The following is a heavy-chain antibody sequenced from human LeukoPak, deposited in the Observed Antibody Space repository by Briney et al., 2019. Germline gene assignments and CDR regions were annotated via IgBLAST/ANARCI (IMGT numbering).Heavy chain of an antibody. CDR1: GFTFSSYW. CDR2: INSDGSST. J-gene: IGHJ3*02. CDR3: ARTSAFSSSWYIIGAFDI. D-gene: IGHD6-13*01. V-gene: IGHV3-74*01. Sequence: GGSLRLSCAASGFTFSSYWMHWVRQAPGKGLVWVSRINSDGSSTSYADSVKGRFTISRDNAKNTLYLQMNSLRAEDTAVYYCARTSAFSSSWYIIGAFDIWGQGTMVTVSS.